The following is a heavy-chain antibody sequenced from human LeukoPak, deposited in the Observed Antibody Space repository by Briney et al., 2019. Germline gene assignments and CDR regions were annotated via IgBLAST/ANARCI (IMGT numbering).Heavy chain of an antibody. D-gene: IGHD1-7*01. CDR1: GFTFSSYG. CDR3: ATSRTFDY. CDR2: ISYDGSNK. Sequence: GGSLRLSCAASGFTFSSYGMHWVRQAPGKGLEWVAVISYDGSNKYYADSVKGRFTISRDNSKNTLYLQMNSLRAEDTAVYHCATSRTFDYWGQGTLVTVSS. V-gene: IGHV3-30*03. J-gene: IGHJ4*02.